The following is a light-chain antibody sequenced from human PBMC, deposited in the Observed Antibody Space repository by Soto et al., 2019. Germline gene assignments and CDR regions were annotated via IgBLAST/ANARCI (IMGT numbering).Light chain of an antibody. CDR2: KDS. CDR1: ALPKQY. V-gene: IGLV3-25*03. CDR3: QSADSSGTYYV. Sequence: SCELTQPPSVSVSPGQTARITCSGDALPKQYAYWYQQKPGQAPVLVIYKDSERPSGIPERFSGSSSGTTVTLTISGVQAEDEADYYCQSADSSGTYYVFGTGTKVT. J-gene: IGLJ1*01.